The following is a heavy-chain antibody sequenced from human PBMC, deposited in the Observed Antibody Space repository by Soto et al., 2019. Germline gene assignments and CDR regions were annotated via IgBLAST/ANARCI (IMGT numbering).Heavy chain of an antibody. Sequence: QPGGSLRLSCAASGFTFDDYTMHWVRQAPGKGLEWVSLISWDGGSTYYADSVKGRFTISRDNSKNSLYLQMNSLRTEDTALYYCAKDKMRYSYDMYYFDYWGQGTLVTVSS. V-gene: IGHV3-43*01. CDR1: GFTFDDYT. CDR3: AKDKMRYSYDMYYFDY. CDR2: ISWDGGST. D-gene: IGHD5-18*01. J-gene: IGHJ4*02.